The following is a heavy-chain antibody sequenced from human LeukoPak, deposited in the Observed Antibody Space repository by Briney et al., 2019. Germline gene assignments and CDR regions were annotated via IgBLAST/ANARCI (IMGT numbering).Heavy chain of an antibody. D-gene: IGHD3-10*01. Sequence: PGGSLRLSCAASGFSASTNYMNWVRQAPGKGLEWVSILYSGSSSYYTDSVKGRFTISRDNSRNTLYLHMTNLRAEDTAVYYCARVGDHYHWYLDLWGRGSLLTVSS. CDR2: LYSGSSS. CDR1: GFSASTNY. J-gene: IGHJ2*01. CDR3: ARVGDHYHWYLDL. V-gene: IGHV3-53*01.